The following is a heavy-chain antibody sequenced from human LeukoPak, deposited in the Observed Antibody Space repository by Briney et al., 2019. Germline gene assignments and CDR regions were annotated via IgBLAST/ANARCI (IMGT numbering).Heavy chain of an antibody. J-gene: IGHJ4*02. CDR3: ARWYYDSSGYRYFDY. V-gene: IGHV4-59*01. Sequence: PSETLSLTCTVSGVSISSYYWTWIRQPPGKGLKWIGNIDYSGNTKYSPSLKSRVTISVDTSKNQFSLKLSSVTAADTAVYYCARWYYDSSGYRYFDYWGQGTLVTVSS. CDR2: IDYSGNT. CDR1: GVSISSYY. D-gene: IGHD3-22*01.